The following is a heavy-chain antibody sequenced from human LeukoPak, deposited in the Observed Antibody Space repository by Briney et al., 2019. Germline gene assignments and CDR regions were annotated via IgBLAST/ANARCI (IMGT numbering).Heavy chain of an antibody. CDR1: GGSISSSSYY. Sequence: SETLSLTCTVSGGSISSSSYYWGWIRQPPGKGLEWIGSIYYSGSTYYNPSLKSRVTISVDTSKNQFSLKLNSVTAADTAVYYCARAVDSSGFSCFQHWGQGTLVTVSS. D-gene: IGHD3-22*01. J-gene: IGHJ1*01. V-gene: IGHV4-39*01. CDR2: IYYSGST. CDR3: ARAVDSSGFSCFQH.